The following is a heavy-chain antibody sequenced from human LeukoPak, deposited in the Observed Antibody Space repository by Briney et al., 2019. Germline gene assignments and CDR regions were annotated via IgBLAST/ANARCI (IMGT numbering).Heavy chain of an antibody. Sequence: SETLSLTCAVYGGSFIDYYCSWIRQPPGKGLEWIGEINHSGSTNYNPSLKSRVTISVDTSKNQFSLKLSSVTAADTAVYYCARGERLKTMTQGGCAFDIWGQGTMVTVSS. J-gene: IGHJ3*02. D-gene: IGHD3-22*01. CDR1: GGSFIDYY. CDR3: ARGERLKTMTQGGCAFDI. V-gene: IGHV4-34*01. CDR2: INHSGST.